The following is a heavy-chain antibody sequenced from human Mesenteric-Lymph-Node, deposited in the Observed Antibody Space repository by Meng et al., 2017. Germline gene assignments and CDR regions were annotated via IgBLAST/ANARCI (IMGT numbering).Heavy chain of an antibody. Sequence: GESLKISCAASGFTFSSYGMHWVRQAPGKGLEWVAVIWYDGSNKYYADSVKGRFTISRDNSKNTLYLQMNSLRAEDTAVYYCAREGYYYDSSGYLDYWGQGTLVTVSS. V-gene: IGHV3-33*01. CDR1: GFTFSSYG. D-gene: IGHD3-22*01. J-gene: IGHJ4*02. CDR2: IWYDGSNK. CDR3: AREGYYYDSSGYLDY.